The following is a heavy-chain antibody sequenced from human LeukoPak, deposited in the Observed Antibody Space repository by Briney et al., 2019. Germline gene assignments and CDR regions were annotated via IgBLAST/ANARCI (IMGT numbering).Heavy chain of an antibody. CDR3: AKSDDSSGYYLHFDY. J-gene: IGHJ4*02. CDR1: GFTFSSYA. D-gene: IGHD3-22*01. CDR2: ISGSGGST. V-gene: IGHV3-23*01. Sequence: GGSLRLSCAASGFTFSSYAMSWVRQAPGKGLEWVSAISGSGGSTYYADSVKGRFTISRDNAKNSLYLQMNSLRAEDTALYYCAKSDDSSGYYLHFDYWGQGTLVTVSS.